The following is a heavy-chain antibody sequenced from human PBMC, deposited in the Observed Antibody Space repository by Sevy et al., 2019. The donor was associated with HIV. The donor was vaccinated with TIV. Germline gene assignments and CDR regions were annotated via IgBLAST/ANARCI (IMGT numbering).Heavy chain of an antibody. J-gene: IGHJ6*03. V-gene: IGHV3-7*03. CDR2: IKQDGSEK. CDR1: GFTFSSYW. D-gene: IGHD5-18*01. CDR3: ARDVSRPPDTAMVVDYYYMDV. Sequence: GGSLRLSCAASGFTFSSYWMSWVRQAPGKGLEWVANIKQDGSEKYYVDSVKGRFTISRDNAKNSLYLQMNSLRAEDTAVYYCARDVSRPPDTAMVVDYYYMDVWGKGTTVTVSS.